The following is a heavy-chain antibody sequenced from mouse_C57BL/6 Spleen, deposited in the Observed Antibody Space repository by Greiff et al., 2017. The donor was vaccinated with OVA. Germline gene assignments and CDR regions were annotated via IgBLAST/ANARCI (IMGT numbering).Heavy chain of an antibody. D-gene: IGHD4-1*01. CDR2: IDPSDSET. V-gene: IGHV1-52*01. Sequence: VKLQQPGAELVRPGSSVKLSCKASGYTFTSYWMHWVKQRPIQGLEWIGNIDPSDSETHYNQQFKDKATLTVDKSSSTAYMQLSSLTSEDSAVYYCARGLGRGFAYWGQGTLVTVSA. CDR3: ARGLGRGFAY. CDR1: GYTFTSYW. J-gene: IGHJ3*01.